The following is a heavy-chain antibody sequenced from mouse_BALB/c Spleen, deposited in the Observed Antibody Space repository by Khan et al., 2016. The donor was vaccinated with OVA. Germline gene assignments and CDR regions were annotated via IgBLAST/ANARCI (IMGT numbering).Heavy chain of an antibody. J-gene: IGHJ3*01. V-gene: IGHV2-6-7*01. CDR3: ARELRLGGFAY. CDR1: GFSLTGFG. CDR2: IWGDGST. Sequence: QVQLKESGPGLVAPSPSLSITCTVSGFSLTGFGINWVRQPPGQGLEWLGMIWGDGSTVYNSALKSRLSIRKDNSKSQIFLKMNSLQTDDTARYYCARELRLGGFAYWGQGTLVTVSA. D-gene: IGHD1-2*01.